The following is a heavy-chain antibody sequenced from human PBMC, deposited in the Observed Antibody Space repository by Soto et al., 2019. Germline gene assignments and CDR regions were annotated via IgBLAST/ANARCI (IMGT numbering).Heavy chain of an antibody. D-gene: IGHD3-10*01. CDR1: GYTFTSYD. CDR2: ISAYNGNT. V-gene: IGHV1-18*01. J-gene: IGHJ6*02. CDR3: AAGGVPTPGYYYYYYGMAV. Sequence: ASVKVSCKASGYTFTSYDINWVRQATGQGLEWMGWISAYNGNTNYAQKLQGRVTMTTDTSTSTAYMELSSLRSDDTAVYYCAAGGVPTPGYYYYYYGMAVWGQGTTVTVSS.